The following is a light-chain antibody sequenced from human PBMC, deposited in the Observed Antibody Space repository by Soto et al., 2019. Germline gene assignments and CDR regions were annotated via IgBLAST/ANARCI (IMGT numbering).Light chain of an antibody. CDR1: QTISSW. Sequence: DIQMTQSPSTLSGSVGDRVTITCRASQTISSWLDWYQQKPGKAPKLLIYKASTLKSGVPSRFSGSGSGTEFTLTISSLQPDEFANYYCQHYNSYSEAFGQGTKGEL. V-gene: IGKV1-5*03. CDR3: QHYNSYSEA. CDR2: KAS. J-gene: IGKJ1*01.